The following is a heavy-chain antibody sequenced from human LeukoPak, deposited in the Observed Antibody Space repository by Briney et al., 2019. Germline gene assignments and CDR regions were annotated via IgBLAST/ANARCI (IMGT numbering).Heavy chain of an antibody. CDR1: GFTFSTYS. CDR2: ISSSSTYI. J-gene: IGHJ4*02. D-gene: IGHD3-9*01. CDR3: ARGHYDILTAYHS. V-gene: IGHV3-21*01. Sequence: GGSLRLSCAASGFTFSTYSMNWVRQAPGKGLDWVSSISSSSTYIYYADSVKGRFTISRDNAKNSLYLQMNSLRAEDTAVYYCARGHYDILTAYHSWGQGTLVTVSS.